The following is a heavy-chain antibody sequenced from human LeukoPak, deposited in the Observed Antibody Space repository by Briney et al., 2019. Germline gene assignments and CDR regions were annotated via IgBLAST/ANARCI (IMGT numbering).Heavy chain of an antibody. V-gene: IGHV3-74*01. CDR2: INTDGSST. J-gene: IGHJ6*03. Sequence: GGSLRLSCVASGFTFSSYYMQWVRQDPRKGLVWVSRINTDGSSTNYADSVKGRFTISRDNAKNTVYLQMNSLRAEDTAVYYCANGALRLYYIDVWGKGTTVTVSS. CDR3: ANGALRLYYIDV. D-gene: IGHD3-16*01. CDR1: GFTFSSYY.